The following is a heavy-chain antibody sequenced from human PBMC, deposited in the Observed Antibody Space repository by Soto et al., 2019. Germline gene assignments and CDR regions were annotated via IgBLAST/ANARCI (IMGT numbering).Heavy chain of an antibody. CDR2: IIPFFQTP. Sequence: SVKVSCKASGGTFSKYAISWVRQAPGQGLEWMGGIIPFFQTPNYAQKYQGRVTITADESTTTAYMEMRSLRSDDTAVYYCARSRAAAPPRVGMDVWGQGTTVTVSS. J-gene: IGHJ6*02. CDR3: ARSRAAAPPRVGMDV. CDR1: GGTFSKYA. D-gene: IGHD6-13*01. V-gene: IGHV1-69*13.